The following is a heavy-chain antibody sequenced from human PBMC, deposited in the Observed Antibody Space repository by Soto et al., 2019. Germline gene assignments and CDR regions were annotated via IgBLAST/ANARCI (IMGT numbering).Heavy chain of an antibody. CDR3: TRAEIVGTV. CDR2: INVGNGDT. CDR1: GYIFTRYA. J-gene: IGHJ4*02. Sequence: QGQLVQSGPEAKEPGASVRVSCKASGYIFTRYAIHWVHQAPQAPGQRLEWMAWINVGNGDTVYSPKLQDRLTISRDTSASTVYMDLNSLISEDTAVYYCTRAEIVGTVWGQGTLVTVSS. V-gene: IGHV1-3*01. D-gene: IGHD1-26*01.